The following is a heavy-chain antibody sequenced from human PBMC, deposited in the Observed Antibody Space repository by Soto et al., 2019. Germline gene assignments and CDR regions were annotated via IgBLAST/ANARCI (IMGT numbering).Heavy chain of an antibody. D-gene: IGHD6-13*01. CDR3: ANDMLGSSWYSFDY. Sequence: EVQLVESGGGLVQPGRSLRLSCAASGFTFDDYAMHWVRQAPGKGLEGVSGISWNSGSIGNADSVKGRFTISRDNAKNALYLQMNSLTAEDTALYYCANDMLGSSWYSFDYWGQGTLVTVSS. J-gene: IGHJ4*02. CDR1: GFTFDDYA. CDR2: ISWNSGSI. V-gene: IGHV3-9*01.